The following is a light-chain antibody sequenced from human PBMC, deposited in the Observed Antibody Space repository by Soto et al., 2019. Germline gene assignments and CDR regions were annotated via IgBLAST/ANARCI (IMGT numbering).Light chain of an antibody. Sequence: EIVLTQSPGTLSLSLGERATLSCRASQSVTYSHLAWYQQRPGQAPRLLIYAASGRAAGIPDRFSGSGSGTDFTLTISRLEPEDFAAYYCQQYAGSPYTFGQGTKVEIK. J-gene: IGKJ2*01. V-gene: IGKV3-20*01. CDR1: QSVTYSH. CDR3: QQYAGSPYT. CDR2: AAS.